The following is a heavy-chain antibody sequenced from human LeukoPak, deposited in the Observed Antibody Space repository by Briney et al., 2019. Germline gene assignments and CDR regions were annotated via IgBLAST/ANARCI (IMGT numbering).Heavy chain of an antibody. CDR3: ASVGYYDSSGYFHY. D-gene: IGHD3-22*01. J-gene: IGHJ4*02. CDR2: INHSRST. V-gene: IGHV4-34*01. CDR1: GGSFSGYY. Sequence: SETLSLTCALYGGSFSGYYWSWIRQPPGKGLEWIGEINHSRSTNYNPSLKSRVTISVDTSKNQFSLKLSSVTAADTAVYYCASVGYYDSSGYFHYWGQGTLVTVS.